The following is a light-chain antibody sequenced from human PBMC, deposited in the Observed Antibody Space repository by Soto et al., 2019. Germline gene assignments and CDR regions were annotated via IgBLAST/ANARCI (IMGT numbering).Light chain of an antibody. Sequence: QSALRQPPAVSGSPGQSVTISCTGNHNDIGTYDYVSWYQQHPGRAPRLLIHGVTTRPSGISDRFSASKSGLTASLTISGLQPEDEADSYCSSFTSNRIYVFGPGTKVTVL. CDR3: SSFTSNRIYV. CDR2: GVT. V-gene: IGLV2-14*03. J-gene: IGLJ1*01. CDR1: HNDIGTYDY.